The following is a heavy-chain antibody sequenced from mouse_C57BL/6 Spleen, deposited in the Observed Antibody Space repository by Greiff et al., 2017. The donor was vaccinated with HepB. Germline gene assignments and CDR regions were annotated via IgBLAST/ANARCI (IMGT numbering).Heavy chain of an antibody. Sequence: VQLQESGAELVKPGASVKISCKASGYAFSSYWMNWVKQRPGKGLEWIGQIYPGDGDTNYNGKFKGKATLTADKSSSTAYMQLSSLTSEDSAVYFCARSHWDGSYWYFDVWGTGTTVTVSS. D-gene: IGHD4-1*01. CDR3: ARSHWDGSYWYFDV. J-gene: IGHJ1*03. V-gene: IGHV1-80*01. CDR2: IYPGDGDT. CDR1: GYAFSSYW.